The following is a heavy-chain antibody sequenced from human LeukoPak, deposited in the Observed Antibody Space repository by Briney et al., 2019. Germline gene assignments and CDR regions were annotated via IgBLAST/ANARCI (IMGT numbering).Heavy chain of an antibody. J-gene: IGHJ4*02. CDR3: ARDLATVATPYFDY. Sequence: ASVSVSCRASGYTFTVYYIHWVRQAPGQGREWMGWINPNSGGTNYAEKFQGRVSVTRDTSMSTVYMELSRLTYDDTAVYYCARDLATVATPYFDYWGQGALVTVSS. CDR2: INPNSGGT. D-gene: IGHD4-23*01. CDR1: GYTFTVYY. V-gene: IGHV1-2*02.